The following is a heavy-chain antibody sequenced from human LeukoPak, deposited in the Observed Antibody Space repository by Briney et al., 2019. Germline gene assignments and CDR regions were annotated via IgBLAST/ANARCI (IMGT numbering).Heavy chain of an antibody. CDR1: GFTFSNAW. D-gene: IGHD2-21*01. Sequence: GGSLRLSCAASGFTFSNAWMSWVRQAPGKGLEWVGRIKSKTDGGTTDYAAPVKGRFTISRDDSKNTLYLQMNSLKTEDTAVYYCTTDPAYCGGDSYSDAGAEAFDIWGQGTMVTVSS. V-gene: IGHV3-15*01. J-gene: IGHJ3*02. CDR2: IKSKTDGGTT. CDR3: TTDPAYCGGDSYSDAGAEAFDI.